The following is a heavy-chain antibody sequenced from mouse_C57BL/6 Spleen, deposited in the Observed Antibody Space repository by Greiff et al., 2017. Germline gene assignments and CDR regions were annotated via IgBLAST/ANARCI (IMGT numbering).Heavy chain of an antibody. J-gene: IGHJ2*01. CDR2: ISSGSSTI. CDR1: GFTFSDYG. V-gene: IGHV5-17*01. CDR3: ARGGYYLDY. Sequence: EVKLVESGGGLVKPGGSLKLSCAASGFTFSDYGMHWVRQAPEKGLEWVAYISSGSSTIYYADTVKGRFTLARDNAKNTLFLQMTSLRSEDTAMYYCARGGYYLDYWGQGTTLTVSS.